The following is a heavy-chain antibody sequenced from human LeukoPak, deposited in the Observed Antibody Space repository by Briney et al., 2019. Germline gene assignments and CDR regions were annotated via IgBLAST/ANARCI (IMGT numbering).Heavy chain of an antibody. D-gene: IGHD3-3*01. V-gene: IGHV4-59*01. J-gene: IGHJ4*02. CDR3: ARQFWSGYPRFDY. CDR2: IYSSGNT. Sequence: SETLSLTCIVSGGSIFNYYWIWIRQPPGKGLEWIGNIYSSGNTNYNPPLKSRVTISIHTSKNQFPLKLISATAADPALYSCARQFWSGYPRFDYWGQGNLVTVSS. CDR1: GGSIFNYY.